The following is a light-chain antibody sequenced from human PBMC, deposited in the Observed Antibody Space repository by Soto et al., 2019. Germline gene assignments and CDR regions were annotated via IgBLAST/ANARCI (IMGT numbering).Light chain of an antibody. V-gene: IGKV3-15*01. J-gene: IGKJ1*01. CDR2: GAS. CDR1: QSVSSN. CDR3: QQYNNWPRT. Sequence: EIVMTQSPATLSVSPGERATLSCRASQSVSSNLAWYQHKPGQAPRLLIYGASTRATGIPARFSGSGSGTDFTLIISSLQFEDFAVYYCQQYNNWPRTFGQGTKVEIK.